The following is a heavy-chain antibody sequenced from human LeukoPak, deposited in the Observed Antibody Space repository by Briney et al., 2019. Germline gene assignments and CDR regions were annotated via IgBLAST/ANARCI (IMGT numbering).Heavy chain of an antibody. CDR1: GFTFSSYW. Sequence: PGGSLRLSCAASGFTFSSYWMSWVRQAPGEGLEWVANIKQDGSEKYYVDSVKGRFTISRDNAKNSLYLQMSSLRAEDTALYYCAKDTGLGIAEHYYGMDVWGQGTTVTVSS. CDR2: IKQDGSEK. CDR3: AKDTGLGIAEHYYGMDV. V-gene: IGHV3-7*03. J-gene: IGHJ6*02. D-gene: IGHD6-13*01.